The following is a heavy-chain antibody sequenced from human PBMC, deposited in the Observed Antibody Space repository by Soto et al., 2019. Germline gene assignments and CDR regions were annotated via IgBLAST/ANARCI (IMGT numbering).Heavy chain of an antibody. V-gene: IGHV3-72*01. CDR3: TRGYSSGWYEG. CDR2: TRNKANSYIT. CDR1: GFTFSDHY. Sequence: EVQLVESGGGLVQPGGSLRLSCAASGFTFSDHYMDWVRQAPGKGLEWVGRTRNKANSYITEYAVSVKGRFTISRDDSKNSLYLQMNSLKTEDTAVYYCTRGYSSGWYEGWGQGTLVTVSS. J-gene: IGHJ4*02. D-gene: IGHD6-19*01.